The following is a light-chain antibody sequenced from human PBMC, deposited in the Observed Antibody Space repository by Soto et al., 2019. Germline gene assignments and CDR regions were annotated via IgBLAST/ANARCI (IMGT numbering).Light chain of an antibody. CDR3: QQRSNWPPI. CDR1: QSVRSD. CDR2: DAS. Sequence: DIVLTQSPATLSLSPWERVTLSCRASQSVRSDLAWYQQKPGQAPRLLIHDASKRATGIPARFSGSGSGTDFTLTISSLEPEDFAVYYCQQRSNWPPIFGQGTRLEIK. J-gene: IGKJ5*01. V-gene: IGKV3-11*01.